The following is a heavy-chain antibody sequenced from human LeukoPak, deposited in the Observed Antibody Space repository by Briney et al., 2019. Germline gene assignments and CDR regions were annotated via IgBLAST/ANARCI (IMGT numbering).Heavy chain of an antibody. CDR3: ARTSAWGTMVRGVIIQNWFDP. Sequence: ASVKVSCKASGYTFTSYGISWVRQAPGQGLEWMGWINPNSGGTNYAQKFQGRVTMTRDTSISTAYMELGRLRSDDTAVYYCARTSAWGTMVRGVIIQNWFDPWGQGTLVTVSS. CDR1: GYTFTSYG. D-gene: IGHD3-10*01. J-gene: IGHJ5*02. V-gene: IGHV1-2*02. CDR2: INPNSGGT.